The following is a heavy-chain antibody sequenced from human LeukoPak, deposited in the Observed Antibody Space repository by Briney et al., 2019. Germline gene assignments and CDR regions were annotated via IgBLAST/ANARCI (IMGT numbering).Heavy chain of an antibody. Sequence: SQTLSLTCTVSGVSISSGGYYWSWIRQHPGRGLEWIGYIYYSGSTYYNPSLKSRVTISVDTSKNQFSLKLSSVTAADTAVYYCARTWDDYGSGSYYSTPYYFDYWGQGTLVTVSS. J-gene: IGHJ4*02. CDR1: GVSISSGGYY. V-gene: IGHV4-31*03. D-gene: IGHD3-10*01. CDR3: ARTWDDYGSGSYYSTPYYFDY. CDR2: IYYSGST.